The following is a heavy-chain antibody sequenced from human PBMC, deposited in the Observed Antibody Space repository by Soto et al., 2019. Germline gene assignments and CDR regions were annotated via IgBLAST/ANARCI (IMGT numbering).Heavy chain of an antibody. V-gene: IGHV5-51*01. CDR2: IYPGDSDI. D-gene: IGHD3-16*01. CDR1: GYNFTNYW. CDR3: ARQGIIFGTWFDP. J-gene: IGHJ5*02. Sequence: PGESLKISCKGSGYNFTNYWIGWVRQMPGKGLECMGIIYPGDSDIRYSPSSQGQVTISADKSISTAYLQWNSLKASDTAMYYCARQGIIFGTWFDPWGQGTLVTVSS.